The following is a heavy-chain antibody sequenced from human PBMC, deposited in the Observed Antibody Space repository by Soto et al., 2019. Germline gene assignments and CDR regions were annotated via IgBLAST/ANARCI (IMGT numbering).Heavy chain of an antibody. CDR2: VYYTGTT. CDR3: P. D-gene: IGHD3-10*01. Sequence: SVTLSLTCTVSGGSIDSYYWTWIRQPPGKGLEWIGYVYYTGTTTYSPSLKSRVTISVDTSMNQISLKLSSVYYCATSNWFDPWGQGTLVTVSS. CDR1: GGSIDSYY. J-gene: IGHJ5*02. V-gene: IGHV4-59*01.